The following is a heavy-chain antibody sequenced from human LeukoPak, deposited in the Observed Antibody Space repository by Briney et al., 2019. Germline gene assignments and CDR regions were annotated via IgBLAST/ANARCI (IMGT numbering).Heavy chain of an antibody. CDR3: ARGREEHYYGSGSHPNFDY. J-gene: IGHJ4*02. CDR1: GGSFSGYY. Sequence: PSETLSLTCAVYGGSFSGYYWSWIRQPPGKGLEWIGEINHSGSTNYNPSLKSRVTISVDTSKNQFSLKLSSVTAADTAVYYCARGREEHYYGSGSHPNFDYWGQGTLVTVSS. D-gene: IGHD3-10*01. CDR2: INHSGST. V-gene: IGHV4-34*01.